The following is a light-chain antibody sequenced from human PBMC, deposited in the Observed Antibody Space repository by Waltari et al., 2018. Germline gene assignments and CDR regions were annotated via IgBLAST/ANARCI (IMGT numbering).Light chain of an antibody. V-gene: IGKV1-9*01. J-gene: IGKJ2*01. CDR3: QQLNSYPYT. CDR2: AAS. Sequence: IQLTQSPYSLSASIGDRVTITCRASQGISSFLAWYQQKPGKAPELLIYAASTLESGVPSRFSGSGSGTDFTLTISSLQPEDFATYYCQQLNSYPYTFGQGTKLEIK. CDR1: QGISSF.